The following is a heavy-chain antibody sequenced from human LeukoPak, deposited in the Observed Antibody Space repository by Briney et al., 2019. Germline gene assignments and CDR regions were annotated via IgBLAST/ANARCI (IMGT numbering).Heavy chain of an antibody. J-gene: IGHJ6*03. CDR2: ITPFNGNT. V-gene: IGHV1-45*02. CDR1: GYTFTYRY. Sequence: ASVKVSCKASGYTFTYRYLHWVRQAPGQALEWMGWITPFNGNTNYAQKFQDRVTITRDRSMSTAYMELSSLRSDDTAVYYCARGPSQLRYFDWLLYRGYYYYYMDVWGKGTTVTISS. CDR3: ARGPSQLRYFDWLLYRGYYYYYMDV. D-gene: IGHD3-9*01.